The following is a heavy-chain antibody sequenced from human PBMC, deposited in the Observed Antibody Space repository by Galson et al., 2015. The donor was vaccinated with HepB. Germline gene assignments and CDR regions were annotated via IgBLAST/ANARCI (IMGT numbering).Heavy chain of an antibody. V-gene: IGHV1-2*02. Sequence: SVKVSCKASGYTFTGYYVHWVRQAPGQGLEWMGWINPNSGGTNYAQKFQGRVTMTRDTSISTAYMELSRLRSDDTAVYYCARDLYSSGWYGTVPLDYWGQGTLVTVSS. CDR3: ARDLYSSGWYGTVPLDY. CDR1: GYTFTGYY. D-gene: IGHD6-19*01. J-gene: IGHJ4*02. CDR2: INPNSGGT.